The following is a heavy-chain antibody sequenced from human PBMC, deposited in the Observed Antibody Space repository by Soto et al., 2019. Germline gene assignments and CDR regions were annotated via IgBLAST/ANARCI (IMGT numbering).Heavy chain of an antibody. Sequence: QVQLVQSGAEVKKPGSSVKVSCKASGGTFSSYAISWVRQAPGQGLEWMGGIIPIFGTANYAQKFQGRVTSTADESTSGAYMELSSLRSEDTAVYYCAGRVRWEMVYGMDVWGQGTTVTVSS. V-gene: IGHV1-69*01. D-gene: IGHD1-26*01. J-gene: IGHJ6*02. CDR2: IIPIFGTA. CDR3: AGRVRWEMVYGMDV. CDR1: GGTFSSYA.